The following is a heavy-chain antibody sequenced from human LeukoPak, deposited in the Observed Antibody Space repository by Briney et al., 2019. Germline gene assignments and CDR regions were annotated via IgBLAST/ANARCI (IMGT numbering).Heavy chain of an antibody. Sequence: GGSLRLSCAASGFTFSSYSMNWVRQAPGKGLEWVSSISSSSSYIYYADSVKGRFTISRDNAKNSLYLQMNSLRAEDTAVYYCARDQVAAAALDAFDIWGQGTMVTVPS. D-gene: IGHD6-13*01. CDR1: GFTFSSYS. CDR3: ARDQVAAAALDAFDI. CDR2: ISSSSSYI. J-gene: IGHJ3*02. V-gene: IGHV3-21*01.